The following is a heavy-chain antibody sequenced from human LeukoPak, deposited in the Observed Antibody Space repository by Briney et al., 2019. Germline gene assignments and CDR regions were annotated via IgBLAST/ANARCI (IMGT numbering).Heavy chain of an antibody. V-gene: IGHV3-7*01. CDR2: IKQDGSEK. Sequence: GGSLRLCCAASGFTFSSYWMSWGRQAPGKGLEWVANIKQDGSEKYYVDSVKGRFTISRDNAKNSLYLQMHSLRAEDTAVYYCARWGFGELWGFDYWGQGTLVTVSS. CDR1: GFTFSSYW. J-gene: IGHJ4*02. D-gene: IGHD3-10*01. CDR3: ARWGFGELWGFDY.